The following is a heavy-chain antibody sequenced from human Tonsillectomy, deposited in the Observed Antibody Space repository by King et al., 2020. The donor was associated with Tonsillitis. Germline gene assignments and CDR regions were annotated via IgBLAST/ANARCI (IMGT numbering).Heavy chain of an antibody. CDR1: GFTFSDYY. CDR2: ISSSSSII. D-gene: IGHD3-22*01. V-gene: IGHV3-11*01. Sequence: VQLVESGGGLVKPGGSLRLSCAASGFTFSDYYMSWIRQAPGKGLEWVSYISSSSSIIYYADSVTGRFTISRDNAKNSLYLQMNSLRAEDTAVYYCARRGFYDSSGYSVAAEYFQHGGQGTLVTVSS. J-gene: IGHJ1*01. CDR3: ARRGFYDSSGYSVAAEYFQH.